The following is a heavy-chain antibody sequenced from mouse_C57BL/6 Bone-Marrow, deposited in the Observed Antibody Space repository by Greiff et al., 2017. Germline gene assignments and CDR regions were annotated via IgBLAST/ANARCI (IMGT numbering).Heavy chain of an antibody. V-gene: IGHV1-82*01. CDR3: ARWDGYAY. CDR1: GYAFSSSW. D-gene: IGHD2-3*01. Sequence: QVQLQQSGPELVKPGASVKISCKASGYAFSSSWMNWVKQRPGKGLEWIGRIYPGDGDTNYNGKFKGKATLTADKSSSTAYMQLSSLTSEDSAVYCCARWDGYAYWGQGTLVTVCA. CDR2: IYPGDGDT. J-gene: IGHJ3*01.